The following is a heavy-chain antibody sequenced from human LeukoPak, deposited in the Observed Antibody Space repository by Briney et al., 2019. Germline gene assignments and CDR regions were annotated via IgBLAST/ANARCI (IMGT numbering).Heavy chain of an antibody. V-gene: IGHV3-23*01. J-gene: IGHJ4*02. Sequence: GGSLRLSCVASGFTFSSYAMSWVRQAPGKGLEWVSAISGSGGSTYYADSVKGRLTISRDNSKSTLYLQMNSLRAEDTAIYYCAKDNYYDSSGYYYPGSDYWGQGTLVTVSS. CDR1: GFTFSSYA. CDR2: ISGSGGST. D-gene: IGHD3-22*01. CDR3: AKDNYYDSSGYYYPGSDY.